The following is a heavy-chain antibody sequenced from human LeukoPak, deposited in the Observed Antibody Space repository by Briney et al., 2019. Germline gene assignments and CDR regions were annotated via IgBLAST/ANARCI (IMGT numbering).Heavy chain of an antibody. CDR3: ARDGIVATILGNYYYYYYMDV. Sequence: ASVKVSCKASGGTFSSYAISWVRQAPGQGLEWMGGIIPIFGTANYAQKFQGRVTITADKSTSTAYMELSSLRSEDTAVYYCARDGIVATILGNYYYYYYMDVWGKGTTVTVSS. D-gene: IGHD5-12*01. J-gene: IGHJ6*03. CDR2: IIPIFGTA. V-gene: IGHV1-69*06. CDR1: GGTFSSYA.